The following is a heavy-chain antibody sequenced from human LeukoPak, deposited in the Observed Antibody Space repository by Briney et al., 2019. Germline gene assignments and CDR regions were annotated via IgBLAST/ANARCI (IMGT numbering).Heavy chain of an antibody. V-gene: IGHV4-39*07. CDR1: GGSISSSSYY. CDR2: IYYSGST. D-gene: IGHD3-9*01. Sequence: SETLSLTCTVYGGSISSSSYYWGWIRQPPGKGLEWIGSIYYSGSTYYNPSLKSRVTISVDTSKNQFSLKLSSVTAADTAVYYCARERGGDPFDWPESNWFDPWGQGTLVTVSS. J-gene: IGHJ5*02. CDR3: ARERGGDPFDWPESNWFDP.